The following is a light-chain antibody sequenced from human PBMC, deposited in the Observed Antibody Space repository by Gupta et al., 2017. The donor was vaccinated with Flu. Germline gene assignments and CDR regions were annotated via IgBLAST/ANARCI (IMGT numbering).Light chain of an antibody. J-gene: IGKJ3*01. Sequence: QSPSSLSASVGDRVTITCRASQSISSWLAWYQQKPGKAPKLLIYKASSLESGVPSRFSGSGSGTEFTLTISSLQPDDFATYYCQQYNSYSFGPGTKVDIK. CDR1: QSISSW. CDR3: QQYNSYS. V-gene: IGKV1-5*03. CDR2: KAS.